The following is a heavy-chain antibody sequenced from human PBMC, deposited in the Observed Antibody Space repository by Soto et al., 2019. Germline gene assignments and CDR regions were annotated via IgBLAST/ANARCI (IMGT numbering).Heavy chain of an antibody. Sequence: SETLSLTCTVSGDAIYISGYYWTWIRQHPGKGLEWIGYIYHTGKTYYNPSLERRVTRSVDTSKKQFSLKLASVPAADTAVYYRARDGSPTANWIDPWGHETLVTVSS. V-gene: IGHV4-31*03. CDR1: GDAIYISGYY. D-gene: IGHD1-26*01. J-gene: IGHJ5*02. CDR3: ARDGSPTANWIDP. CDR2: IYHTGKT.